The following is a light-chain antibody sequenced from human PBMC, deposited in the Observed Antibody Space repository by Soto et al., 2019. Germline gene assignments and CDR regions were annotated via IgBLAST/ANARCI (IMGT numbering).Light chain of an antibody. CDR2: EVT. CDR3: SSYAGFNLV. J-gene: IGLJ2*01. V-gene: IGLV2-8*01. Sequence: QSALTQPPSASGSPGQSVTISCTGTSSDVGGYNFVSWYQQHPGKAPKLMIYEVTKRPSGVPDRFSGSKSGNTASLTVSGLQADDEADYYCSSYAGFNLVFGGGTKLTVL. CDR1: SSDVGGYNF.